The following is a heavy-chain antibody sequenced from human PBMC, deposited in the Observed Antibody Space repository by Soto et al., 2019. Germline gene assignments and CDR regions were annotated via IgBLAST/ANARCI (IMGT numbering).Heavy chain of an antibody. CDR2: INAGNGNT. CDR1: GYTFTSYA. J-gene: IGHJ6*02. Sequence: ASVKVSCKASGYTFTSYAMHWVRQAPGQRLEWMGWINAGNGNTKYSQKFQGRVTITRDTSASTAYTELSSLRSEDTAVYYCARERGGSYCSSTSCYWSYYYYGMDVWGQGTTVTVSS. V-gene: IGHV1-3*01. CDR3: ARERGGSYCSSTSCYWSYYYYGMDV. D-gene: IGHD2-2*01.